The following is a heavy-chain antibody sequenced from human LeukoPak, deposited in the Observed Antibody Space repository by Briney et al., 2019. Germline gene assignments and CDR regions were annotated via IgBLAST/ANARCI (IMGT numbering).Heavy chain of an antibody. Sequence: PGGSLRLSCAASGFTFSSYSMNWVRQAPGKGLEWVSSISSSSSYIYYADSVKGRFTISRDNAKNSPYLQMNSLRAEDTAVYYCARGGVVTVATDYWGQGTLVTVSS. J-gene: IGHJ4*02. D-gene: IGHD3-3*01. CDR3: ARGGVVTVATDY. CDR2: ISSSSSYI. CDR1: GFTFSSYS. V-gene: IGHV3-21*01.